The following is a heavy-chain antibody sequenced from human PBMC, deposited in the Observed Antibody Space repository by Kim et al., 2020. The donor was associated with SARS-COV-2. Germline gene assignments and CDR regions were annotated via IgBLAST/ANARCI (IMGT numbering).Heavy chain of an antibody. D-gene: IGHD3-22*01. CDR3: AKEKGYYYDSSGYYGY. Sequence: SEKGRLTISKDNAKNKLYLQMNSLRAEDTAVYYCAKEKGYYYDSSGYYGYWGQGTLVTVSS. J-gene: IGHJ4*02. V-gene: IGHV3-23*01.